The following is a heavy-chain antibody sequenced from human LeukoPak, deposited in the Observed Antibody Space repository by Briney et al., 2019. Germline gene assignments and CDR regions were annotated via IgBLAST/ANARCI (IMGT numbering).Heavy chain of an antibody. J-gene: IGHJ4*02. CDR3: ARDSTMVRGLEYYFDY. V-gene: IGHV4-61*01. D-gene: IGHD3-10*01. Sequence: SETLSLTCTVSGGSVSSGSYYWSWIRQPPGKGLEWIGYIYYSGSTNYNPSLKSRVTISVDTSKSQFSLKLSSVTAADTAVYYCARDSTMVRGLEYYFDYWGQGTLVTVSS. CDR1: GGSVSSGSYY. CDR2: IYYSGST.